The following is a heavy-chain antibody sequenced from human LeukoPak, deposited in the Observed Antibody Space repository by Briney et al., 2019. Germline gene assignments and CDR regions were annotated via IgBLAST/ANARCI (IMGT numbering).Heavy chain of an antibody. V-gene: IGHV4-34*01. D-gene: IGHD3-10*01. CDR1: GGSFSGYY. CDR3: ARETYYYGSGSYYNVPWYFDY. CDR2: INHSGST. Sequence: PSETLSLTCAVYGGSFSGYYWSWIRQPPGKGLEWIGEINHSGSTNYNPSLKSRVTISVDTSKNQFSLKLSSVTAADTAVYYCARETYYYGSGSYYNVPWYFDYWGQGTLVTVSS. J-gene: IGHJ4*02.